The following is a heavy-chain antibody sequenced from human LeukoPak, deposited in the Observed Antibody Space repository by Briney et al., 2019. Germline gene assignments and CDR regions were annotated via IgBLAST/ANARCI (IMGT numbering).Heavy chain of an antibody. V-gene: IGHV4-61*02. CDR1: GGSISSGSYY. CDR3: ARGSYGSGSYEGDWFDP. CDR2: IYTSGST. D-gene: IGHD3-10*01. J-gene: IGHJ5*02. Sequence: SETLSLTCTVSGGSISSGSYYWSWIRQPAGKGLGWIGRIYTSGSTNYNPSLKSRVTISVDTSKNQFSLKLSSVTAADTAVYYCARGSYGSGSYEGDWFDPWGQGTLVTVSS.